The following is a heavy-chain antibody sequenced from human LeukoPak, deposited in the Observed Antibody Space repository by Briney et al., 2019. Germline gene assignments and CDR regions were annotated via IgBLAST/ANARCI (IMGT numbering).Heavy chain of an antibody. CDR3: ARAEMATIDLDY. D-gene: IGHD5-24*01. J-gene: IGHJ4*02. CDR2: INHNSGGT. Sequence: ASVKVSCKASGYTFTGYYMHWVRQAPGQGLEWMGWINHNSGGTNYAQKFQGRVTMTRDTSISTAYMELSRLRSDDTAVYYCARAEMATIDLDYWGQGTLVTVSS. V-gene: IGHV1-2*02. CDR1: GYTFTGYY.